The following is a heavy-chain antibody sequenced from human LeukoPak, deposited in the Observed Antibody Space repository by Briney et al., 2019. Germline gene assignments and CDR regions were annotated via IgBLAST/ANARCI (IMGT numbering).Heavy chain of an antibody. J-gene: IGHJ5*02. D-gene: IGHD3-16*01. CDR1: GGSFSGYY. CDR2: INHSGST. V-gene: IGHV4-34*01. CDR3: AGGGDHIMIERYNWFDP. Sequence: SETLSLTCAVYGGSFSGYYWSWIRQPPGKGLEWIGEINHSGSTNYNPSLKSRVTISVDTSKNQFSLKLSSVTAADTAVYYCAGGGDHIMIERYNWFDPWGQGTLVTVSS.